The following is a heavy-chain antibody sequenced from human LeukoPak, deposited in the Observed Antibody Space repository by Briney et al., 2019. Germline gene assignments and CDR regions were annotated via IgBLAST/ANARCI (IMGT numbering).Heavy chain of an antibody. D-gene: IGHD2-2*01. CDR1: GGSISSYY. J-gene: IGHJ4*02. V-gene: IGHV4-59*01. CDR3: ARDPQPRL. Sequence: PSETLSLTCTVSGGSISSYYWSWIRQPPGKGLEWIGYIYYSGNTNYNPSLKSRVTISVDTSKNQFSLKLSSVTAADTAVYYCARDPQPRLWGQGTLVTVSS. CDR2: IYYSGNT.